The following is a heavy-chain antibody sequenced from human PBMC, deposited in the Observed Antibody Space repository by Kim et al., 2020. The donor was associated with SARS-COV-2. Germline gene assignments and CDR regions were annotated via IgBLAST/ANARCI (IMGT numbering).Heavy chain of an antibody. D-gene: IGHD5-18*01. V-gene: IGHV3-30*04. CDR1: GFTFSSYA. Sequence: GGSLRLSCAASGFTFSSYAMHWVRQAPGKGLEWVAVISYDGSNKYYADSVKGRFTISRDNSKNTLYLQMNSLRAEDKAVYYCARDRGIQLWFNYYYGMDVWGQGTTVTVSS. CDR2: ISYDGSNK. J-gene: IGHJ6*02. CDR3: ARDRGIQLWFNYYYGMDV.